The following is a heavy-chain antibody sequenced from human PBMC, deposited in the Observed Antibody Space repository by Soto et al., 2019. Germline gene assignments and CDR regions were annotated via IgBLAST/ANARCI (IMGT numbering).Heavy chain of an antibody. V-gene: IGHV1-69*06. CDR1: GGTFSSYA. Sequence: QVQLVQSGAEVKKPGSSVKVSCKASGGTFSSYAISWVRQAPGQGLEWMGGIIPIFGTANYAQKFQGRVTITADKSTSTDYMELSSLRSEDTAVYYCARGGYSGYGRVYYFDYWGQGTLVTVSS. J-gene: IGHJ4*02. CDR3: ARGGYSGYGRVYYFDY. CDR2: IIPIFGTA. D-gene: IGHD5-12*01.